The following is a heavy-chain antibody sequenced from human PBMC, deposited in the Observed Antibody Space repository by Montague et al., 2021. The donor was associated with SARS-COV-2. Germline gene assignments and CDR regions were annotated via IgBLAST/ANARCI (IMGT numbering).Heavy chain of an antibody. V-gene: IGHV4-59*01. D-gene: IGHD6-6*01. CDR1: GGSISSYY. J-gene: IGHJ4*02. CDR2: IYYIGST. Sequence: SETLSLTCTVSGGSISSYYWSWIRQPPGKGLEWIWYIYYIGSTNYNPSLKGRVTISVDTSKNQFSLKLSSVTAADTAVYYCASGREYSSSAGFDYWGQGTLVTVSS. CDR3: ASGREYSSSAGFDY.